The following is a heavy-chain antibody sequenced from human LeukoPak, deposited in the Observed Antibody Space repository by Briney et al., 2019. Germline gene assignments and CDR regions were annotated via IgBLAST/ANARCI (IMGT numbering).Heavy chain of an antibody. CDR3: ARDARPETGDHYIDV. J-gene: IGHJ6*03. V-gene: IGHV1-69*13. CDR2: IIPIFGTA. D-gene: IGHD1-1*01. CDR1: GDTFTSYA. Sequence: SVKVSCKASGDTFTSYAISWVRQAPGQGLEWMGWIIPIFGTANYAQKFQGRVTITADESTSTAYMELSSLRSEDTAVCYCARDARPETGDHYIDVWGKETTVSVSS.